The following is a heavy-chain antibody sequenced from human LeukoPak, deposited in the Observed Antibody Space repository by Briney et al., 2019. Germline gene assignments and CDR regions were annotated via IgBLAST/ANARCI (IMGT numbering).Heavy chain of an antibody. CDR3: ARDLLDSSGHYFHDY. CDR1: AFPFSGYS. Sequence: GGSLRLSCAASAFPFSGYSMNWVRQAPGKGLEWVSSITSSGTYIYYADSVKGRFSISRDNAKNSLYLQMNSLRAGDTAVYYCARDLLDSSGHYFHDYCGQGTLVTVSS. CDR2: ITSSGTYI. V-gene: IGHV3-21*01. D-gene: IGHD3-22*01. J-gene: IGHJ4*02.